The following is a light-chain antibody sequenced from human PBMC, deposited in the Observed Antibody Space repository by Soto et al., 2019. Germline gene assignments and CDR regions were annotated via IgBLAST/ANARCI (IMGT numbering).Light chain of an antibody. CDR2: YDS. J-gene: IGLJ2*01. Sequence: SYELTQPPSVSVAPGKTARITCGGNNIGSKSVHWYQQKPGQARVLVISYDSDRPSGIPERFSGSNSGNTATLTISRVEAGDEADYYCQVWDSSSDHVVFGGGTKLTVL. CDR3: QVWDSSSDHVV. V-gene: IGLV3-21*04. CDR1: NIGSKS.